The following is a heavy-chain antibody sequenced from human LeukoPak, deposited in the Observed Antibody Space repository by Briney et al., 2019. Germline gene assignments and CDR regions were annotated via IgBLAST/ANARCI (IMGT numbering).Heavy chain of an antibody. J-gene: IGHJ4*02. CDR1: GYTFTSYG. CDR2: ISAYNGNT. D-gene: IGHD3-22*01. V-gene: IGHV1-18*01. CDR3: ARDPTYYYDSSGYREGYYFDY. Sequence: GASVKVSCKASGYTFTSYGISWVRQAPGQGLEWMGWISAYNGNTNYAQKLQGRVTMTTDTSTSTAYMELRSLRSDDTAVYYCARDPTYYYDSSGYREGYYFDYWGQGTLVTVSS.